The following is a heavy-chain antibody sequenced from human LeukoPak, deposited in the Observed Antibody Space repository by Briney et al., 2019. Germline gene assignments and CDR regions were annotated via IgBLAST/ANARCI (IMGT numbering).Heavy chain of an antibody. V-gene: IGHV4-34*01. Sequence: SETLSLTCAVYGGSFSGYYWRWIRQPPGKGLEWIGEINHSGSTNYNPSLKSRVTISVDTSKNQFSLKLSSVTAADTAVYYCARRESGTFYYFDYWGQGTLVTVSS. CDR1: GGSFSGYY. D-gene: IGHD1/OR15-1a*01. J-gene: IGHJ4*02. CDR2: INHSGST. CDR3: ARRESGTFYYFDY.